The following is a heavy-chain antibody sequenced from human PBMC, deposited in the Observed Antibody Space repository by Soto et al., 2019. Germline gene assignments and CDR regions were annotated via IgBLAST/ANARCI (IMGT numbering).Heavy chain of an antibody. Sequence: ESLKLSCKGSGYSFTSYWIGCVREMPGKGLEWMGMIYPGDSDTRYSRSFQGQVTISADKSISTAYLQWSSLKDSDIDMYYCARTYSSRWYYNYFYGMDVWGQGTTVTVSS. J-gene: IGHJ6*02. CDR1: GYSFTSYW. V-gene: IGHV5-51*01. CDR2: IYPGDSDT. CDR3: ARTYSSRWYYNYFYGMDV. D-gene: IGHD6-13*01.